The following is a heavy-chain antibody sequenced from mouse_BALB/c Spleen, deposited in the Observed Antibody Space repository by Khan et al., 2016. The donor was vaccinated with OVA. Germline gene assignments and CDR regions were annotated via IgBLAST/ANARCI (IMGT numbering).Heavy chain of an antibody. CDR2: IDPENGHS. J-gene: IGHJ3*01. CDR1: GFNIKDYY. CDR3: ARSGYFAWIGY. Sequence: VQLQQSGAEVVRPGALVKLSCKASGFNIKDYYIHWVKQRPDQGLEWIGWIDPENGHSIYDPKLQGKANITADTSSNTAYLHLSSLTSEDTAVYYCARSGYFAWIGYWGQGTLVTVSA. V-gene: IGHV14-1*02.